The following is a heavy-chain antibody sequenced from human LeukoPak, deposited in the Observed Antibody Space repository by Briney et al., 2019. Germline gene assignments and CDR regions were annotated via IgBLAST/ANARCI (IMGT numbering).Heavy chain of an antibody. CDR3: ARGRPYNVGLPPWFDP. CDR2: IYYSGTT. J-gene: IGHJ5*02. Sequence: SETLSLTCTVSGGSISSSSDYWGWIRQPPGKGLEWIGSIYYSGTTYYHPSLKSRLTISVDTSKNQFSLKLSSVTAADTAVYYCARGRPYNVGLPPWFDPWGQGTLVTVSS. D-gene: IGHD1-14*01. CDR1: GGSISSSSDY. V-gene: IGHV4-39*07.